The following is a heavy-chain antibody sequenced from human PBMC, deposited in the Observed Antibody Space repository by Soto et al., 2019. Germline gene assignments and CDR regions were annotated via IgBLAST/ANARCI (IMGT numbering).Heavy chain of an antibody. CDR3: ASPPRGGYDPQFDY. Sequence: SVKVSCKASGGTFSSYAISWVRQAPGQGLEWMGGIIPIFGTANYAQKFQGRVTITADESTSTAYMELSSLRSEDTAVYYCASPPRGGYDPQFDYWGQGTLVTVSS. CDR2: IIPIFGTA. V-gene: IGHV1-69*13. D-gene: IGHD5-12*01. J-gene: IGHJ4*02. CDR1: GGTFSSYA.